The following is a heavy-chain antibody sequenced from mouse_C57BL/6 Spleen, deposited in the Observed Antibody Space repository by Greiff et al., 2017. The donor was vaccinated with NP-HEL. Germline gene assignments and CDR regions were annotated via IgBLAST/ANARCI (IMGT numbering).Heavy chain of an antibody. CDR3: ARGEDYYGSNGAWFAY. V-gene: IGHV1-39*01. CDR2: INPNYGTT. J-gene: IGHJ3*01. CDR1: GYSFTDYN. Sequence: VHVKQSGPELVKPGASVKISCKASGYSFTDYNMNWVKQSNGKSLEWIGVINPNYGTTSYNQKFKGKATLTVDQSSSTAYMQLNSLTSEDSAVYYCARGEDYYGSNGAWFAYWGQGTLVTVSA. D-gene: IGHD1-1*01.